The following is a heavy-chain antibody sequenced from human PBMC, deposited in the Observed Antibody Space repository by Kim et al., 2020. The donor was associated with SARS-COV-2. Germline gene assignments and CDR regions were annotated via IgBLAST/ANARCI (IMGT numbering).Heavy chain of an antibody. J-gene: IGHJ4*02. Sequence: GTNYAQKFQGRVTMTRDTSISTAYMELSRLRSDDTAVYYCAREKEGFPSDWGQGTLVTVSS. CDR2: GT. V-gene: IGHV1-2*02. CDR3: AREKEGFPSD.